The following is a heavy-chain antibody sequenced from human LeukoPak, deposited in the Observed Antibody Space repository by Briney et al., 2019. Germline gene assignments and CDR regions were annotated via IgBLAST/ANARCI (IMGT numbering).Heavy chain of an antibody. CDR1: GFTFSSYG. D-gene: IGHD3-10*01. J-gene: IGHJ4*02. CDR3: AKDVRALNNYGSGSSGFY. V-gene: IGHV3-30*18. CDR2: ISYDGSNK. Sequence: GGSLRLSCAASGFTFSSYGMHWVRQAPGKGLEWVAVISYDGSNKYYADPVKGRFTISRDNSKNMLYLQMNSLRVEDTAVYYCAKDVRALNNYGSGSSGFYWGQGTLVTVSS.